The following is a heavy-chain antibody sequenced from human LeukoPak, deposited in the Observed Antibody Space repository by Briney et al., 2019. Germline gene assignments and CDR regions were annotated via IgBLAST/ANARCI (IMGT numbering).Heavy chain of an antibody. J-gene: IGHJ6*02. D-gene: IGHD3-10*01. Sequence: GASVKVSCKTSGYTFTRYDINWVRQATGQRLEWMGWMNPNTGHTAYAPKFQGRVTFTRNTSVSTAYMELDILISEDTAVYYCARGRPGRGRGSGSYLRKYYYYGMDVWGQGTTVTVSS. CDR3: ARGRPGRGRGSGSYLRKYYYYGMDV. V-gene: IGHV1-8*03. CDR2: MNPNTGHT. CDR1: GYTFTRYD.